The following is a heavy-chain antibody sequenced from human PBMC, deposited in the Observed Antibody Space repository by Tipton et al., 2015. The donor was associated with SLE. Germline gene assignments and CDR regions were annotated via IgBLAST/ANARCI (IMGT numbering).Heavy chain of an antibody. CDR2: IKSKTDGGTT. V-gene: IGHV3-15*01. D-gene: IGHD4-23*01. CDR3: NTDHTGGTSSLCQP. J-gene: IGHJ1*01. Sequence: GSLRLSCAASGFTFSNAWMSWVRQAPGKGLEWVGRIKSKTDGGTTDYAAPVKGRFTISRDDSKNTPYLQMNSLKTEDTAVYYCNTDHTGGTSSLCQPWGRGPLVTVSS. CDR1: GFTFSNAW.